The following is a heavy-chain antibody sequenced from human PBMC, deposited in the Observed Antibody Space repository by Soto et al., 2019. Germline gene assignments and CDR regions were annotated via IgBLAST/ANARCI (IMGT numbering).Heavy chain of an antibody. J-gene: IGHJ6*02. CDR1: GGSISNGGYY. CDR3: ARDVTDFWSGHEGMDV. V-gene: IGHV4-31*03. CDR2: IYYSGST. D-gene: IGHD3-3*01. Sequence: PSETLSLTCTVSGGSISNGGYYWTWIRQHPGKGLEWIGYIYYSGSTYYNPSLKSRVTIPVDTSKNQFSLKLTSVTAADTAVYYCARDVTDFWSGHEGMDVWGQGTTVTVSS.